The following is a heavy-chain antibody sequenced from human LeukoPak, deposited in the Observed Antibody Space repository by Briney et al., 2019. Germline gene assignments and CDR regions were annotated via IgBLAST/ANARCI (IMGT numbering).Heavy chain of an antibody. CDR2: IKQDEGGK. J-gene: IGHJ6*02. CDR1: GFTFSTYW. Sequence: PGGSLRLSCAASGFTFSTYWMGWVRQAPGKGLAWVAKIKQDEGGKFYVDSVKGRFTISRDNAKNSLSLQMNSLRAEDTVVYYCARAGYSSSWYSSWGQGTTVTVSS. D-gene: IGHD6-13*01. CDR3: ARAGYSSSWYSS. V-gene: IGHV3-7*04.